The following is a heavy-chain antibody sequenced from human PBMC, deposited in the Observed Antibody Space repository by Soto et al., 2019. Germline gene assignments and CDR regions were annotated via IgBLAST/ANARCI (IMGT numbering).Heavy chain of an antibody. CDR3: ARDRGVSPPNYYYYGMDV. Sequence: EVQLVETGGGLIQPGGSLRLSCAASGFTVSSNYMSWVRQAPGKGLEWVSVIYSGGSTYYADSVKGRFTISRDNSRNTLYFQMNSLRAEDTAVYYCARDRGVSPPNYYYYGMDVWGQGTTVTVSS. D-gene: IGHD3-10*01. J-gene: IGHJ6*02. CDR2: IYSGGST. V-gene: IGHV3-53*02. CDR1: GFTVSSNY.